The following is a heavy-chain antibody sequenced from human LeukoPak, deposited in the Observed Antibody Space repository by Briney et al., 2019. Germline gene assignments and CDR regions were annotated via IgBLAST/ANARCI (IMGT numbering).Heavy chain of an antibody. CDR2: IGTAGDT. CDR1: GFTFSSYD. V-gene: IGHV3-13*01. J-gene: IGHJ6*02. CDR3: ARAGRGTYYDSSGYLDV. D-gene: IGHD3-22*01. Sequence: GGSLRLSCAVSGFTFSSYDMHWVRQATGKGLEWVSAIGTAGDTYYPGSVKGRFTISRENAKNSLYLQMNSLRAGDTAVYYCARAGRGTYYDSSGYLDVWGQGTTVTVSS.